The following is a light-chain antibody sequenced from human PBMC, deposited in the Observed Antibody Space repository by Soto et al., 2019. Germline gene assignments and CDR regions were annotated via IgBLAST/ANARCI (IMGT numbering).Light chain of an antibody. CDR3: QQRRNWPIT. CDR2: DAS. Sequence: EIVLTQSPATLSLSPGERATLSCRASQGVSSNLAWYQHKPGQAPRLLIYDASSRATGVPARFSGSGSGTDFTLTISSLESEDVAVYYCQQRRNWPITFGQGTRLEIK. CDR1: QGVSSN. J-gene: IGKJ5*01. V-gene: IGKV3-11*01.